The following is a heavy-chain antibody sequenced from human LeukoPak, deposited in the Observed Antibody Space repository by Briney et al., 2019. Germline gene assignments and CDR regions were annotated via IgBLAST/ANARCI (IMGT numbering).Heavy chain of an antibody. CDR1: RFIFDNYG. V-gene: IGHV3-23*01. D-gene: IGHD3-16*02. J-gene: IGHJ4*02. CDR3: APWGAFGGVIGQFDY. Sequence: GGSLRLSCAASRFIFDNYGMTWVRQAPGKGLEWVSGISDDGYSTYYADSVKGRFTISRDNAKNSLYLQMNSLRAEDTAVYYCAPWGAFGGVIGQFDYWGQGTLVTVSS. CDR2: ISDDGYST.